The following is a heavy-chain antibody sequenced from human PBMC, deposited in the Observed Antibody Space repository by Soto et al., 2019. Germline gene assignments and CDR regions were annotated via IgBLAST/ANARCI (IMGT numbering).Heavy chain of an antibody. CDR1: GFTFSSYA. V-gene: IGHV3-23*01. CDR3: AKSADDIWTGYYSNYYYYMDV. J-gene: IGHJ6*03. CDR2: ISGSGGST. Sequence: EVQLLESGGGLVQPGGSLRLSCAASGFTFSSYAMSWVRQAPGKGLEWVSAISGSGGSTYYADSVKGRFTISRDNSKNTLYLQMNSLRAEDTAVYYCAKSADDIWTGYYSNYYYYMDVWGQGTPVTVSS. D-gene: IGHD3-9*01.